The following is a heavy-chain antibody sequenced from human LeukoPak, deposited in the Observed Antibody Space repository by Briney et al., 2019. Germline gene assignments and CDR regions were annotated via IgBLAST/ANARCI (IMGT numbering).Heavy chain of an antibody. CDR2: ISWNSGII. Sequence: PGGSLRLSCSASGFSFDDYGLIWVRQVPGKGLEWVSSISWNSGIIDYADSVKGRFTISRDNAKNSLYLQMNSLRVEDTAFYYCAKDRFFYDSGSKANWGQGTLVTVSS. J-gene: IGHJ4*02. V-gene: IGHV3-9*01. CDR3: AKDRFFYDSGSKAN. D-gene: IGHD3-22*01. CDR1: GFSFDDYG.